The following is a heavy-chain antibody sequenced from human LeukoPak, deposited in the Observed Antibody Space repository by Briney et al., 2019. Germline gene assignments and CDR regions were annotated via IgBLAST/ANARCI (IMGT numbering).Heavy chain of an antibody. CDR1: GFILSDYS. D-gene: IGHD3-3*01. CDR2: LDQGGSDD. CDR3: ARDVSLGFWSGYSDY. V-gene: IGHV3-7*01. Sequence: GGSLRLSCAASGFILSDYSMTWVRQAPGKGLEWVANLDQGGSDDFYLDSVRGRFIISRDNARNSLYLQMNGLRVEDTAVYYCARDVSLGFWSGYSDYWGHGTLVAVAS. J-gene: IGHJ4*01.